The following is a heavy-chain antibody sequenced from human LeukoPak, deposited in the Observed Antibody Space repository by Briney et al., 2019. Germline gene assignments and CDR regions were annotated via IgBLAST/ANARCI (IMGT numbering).Heavy chain of an antibody. D-gene: IGHD6-19*01. Sequence: GGSLRLSCAASGFAFRTYWMSWVRQAPGKGLEWVANIKEDGSQIDYVDSVRGRFTIFRDNAKNSLFLQMNSLRAEDTAVYYCARGSSTNWFDPWGQGTLLSVSS. CDR1: GFAFRTYW. CDR2: IKEDGSQI. J-gene: IGHJ5*02. CDR3: ARGSSTNWFDP. V-gene: IGHV3-7*01.